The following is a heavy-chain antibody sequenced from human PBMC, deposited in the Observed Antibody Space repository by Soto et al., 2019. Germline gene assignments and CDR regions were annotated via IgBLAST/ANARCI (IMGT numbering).Heavy chain of an antibody. V-gene: IGHV3-23*01. Sequence: GGSLRLSCAASGFTFSTYAMSWVRQAPGKGLEWVSAIGASGRSTYYTDSVKGRFTISRDNSQHTLYLQMNSLRAEDTAVYYCAKDCLPMTTVVTYVFDIWGQGTTVTVSS. D-gene: IGHD4-17*01. CDR2: IGASGRST. J-gene: IGHJ3*02. CDR1: GFTFSTYA. CDR3: AKDCLPMTTVVTYVFDI.